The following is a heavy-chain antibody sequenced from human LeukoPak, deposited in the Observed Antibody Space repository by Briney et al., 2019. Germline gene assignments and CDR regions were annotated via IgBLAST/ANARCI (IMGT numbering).Heavy chain of an antibody. V-gene: IGHV3-30-3*01. CDR3: AREEAGRVVPFFDD. CDR1: GFTFSSYA. CDR2: ISYVGSNK. J-gene: IGHJ4*02. Sequence: GRSLRLSCAASGFTFSSYAMHWVRQAPGKGLEWVAVISYVGSNKYYADSVKGRFTISRDNSKNTLYLQMNSLRAEDTAVYYCAREEAGRVVPFFDDWGQGTLVTVSS. D-gene: IGHD3-10*01.